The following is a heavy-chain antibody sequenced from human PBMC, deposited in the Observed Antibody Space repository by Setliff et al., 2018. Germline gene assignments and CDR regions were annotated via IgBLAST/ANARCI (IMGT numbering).Heavy chain of an antibody. CDR2: IYYSGST. CDR1: GGSISSSNYY. D-gene: IGHD6-13*01. V-gene: IGHV4-39*01. J-gene: IGHJ6*02. CDR3: ARAAGYSSSWYHYYYGMDV. Sequence: SETLSLTCAVSGGSISSSNYYWGWIRQPPGKGLEWIGNIYYSGSTYYNPSLKSRVTISVDTSKNQFSLKLSSVTAADTAVYYCARAAGYSSSWYHYYYGMDVWGQGTTVTVSS.